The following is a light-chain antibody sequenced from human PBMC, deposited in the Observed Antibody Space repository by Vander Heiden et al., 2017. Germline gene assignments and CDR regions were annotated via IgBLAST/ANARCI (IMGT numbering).Light chain of an antibody. J-gene: IGKJ3*01. Sequence: DIRLTQSPSFLSASVGDRVTITCRASQDVSRYLAWYQQKPGKAPKLLIYSASTLQSGVTSRFSGSGSGTEFTLTISSLQPEDFATYYCQQSNSFPIYSFGPGYRVDFK. V-gene: IGKV1-9*01. CDR1: QDVSRY. CDR2: SAS. CDR3: QQSNSFPIYS.